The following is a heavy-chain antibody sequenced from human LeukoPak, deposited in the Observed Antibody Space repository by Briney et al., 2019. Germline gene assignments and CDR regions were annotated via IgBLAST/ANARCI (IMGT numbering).Heavy chain of an antibody. CDR2: IVVGSGNT. CDR3: AADRVVPAARGAFDI. J-gene: IGHJ3*02. V-gene: IGHV1-58*01. CDR1: GFTFTSSA. D-gene: IGHD2-2*01. Sequence: SVKVSCKASGFTFTSSAVQWVRQARGQRLEWIGWIVVGSGNTNNAQKFQERVTITRDMSTSTAYMELSSLRSEDTAVYYCAADRVVPAARGAFDIWGQGTMVTVSS.